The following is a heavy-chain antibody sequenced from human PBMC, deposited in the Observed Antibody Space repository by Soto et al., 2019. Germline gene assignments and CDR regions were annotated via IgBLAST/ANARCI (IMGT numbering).Heavy chain of an antibody. D-gene: IGHD3-10*01. J-gene: IGHJ6*02. CDR1: GFTFSSYG. Sequence: GGSLRLSCAASGFTFSSYGMHWVRQAPGKGLEWVAVISYDGSNKYYANSVKGRFTISRDNSKNTLYLQMNSLRAEDTDVYYCATDWYSSGGNYYYCTDVWGQGTTVTVS. V-gene: IGHV3-30*03. CDR3: ATDWYSSGGNYYYCTDV. CDR2: ISYDGSNK.